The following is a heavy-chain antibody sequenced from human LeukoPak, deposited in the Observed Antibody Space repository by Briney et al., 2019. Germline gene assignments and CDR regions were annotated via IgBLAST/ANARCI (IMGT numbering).Heavy chain of an antibody. V-gene: IGHV3-48*03. CDR3: ARDLSMATIAFDI. Sequence: HSGGSLRLSCAASGFTFSSYEMNWVRQAPGKGLEWVSYISSSGSTIYYADSVKGRFTISRDNAKNSLYLQMNSLRAEDTAVYYCARDLSMATIAFDIWGQGTMVTVSS. CDR1: GFTFSSYE. CDR2: ISSSGSTI. D-gene: IGHD5-24*01. J-gene: IGHJ3*02.